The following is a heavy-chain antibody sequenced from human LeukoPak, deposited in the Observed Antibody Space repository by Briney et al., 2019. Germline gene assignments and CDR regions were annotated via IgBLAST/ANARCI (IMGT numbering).Heavy chain of an antibody. CDR3: AKDLGPGSMATSPGFDY. V-gene: IGHV3-7*03. D-gene: IGHD5-24*01. CDR1: GLTFSSYW. CDR2: IKQDGSEK. J-gene: IGHJ4*02. Sequence: GGSLRLSCAASGLTFSSYWMSWVRQAPGKGLEWVANIKQDGSEKYYVDSVKGRFTISRDNAKTSLYLQMNSLRAEDTALYYCAKDLGPGSMATSPGFDYWGQGTLVTVSS.